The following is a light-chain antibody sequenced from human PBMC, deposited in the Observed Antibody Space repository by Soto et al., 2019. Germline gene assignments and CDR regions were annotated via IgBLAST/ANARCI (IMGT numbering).Light chain of an antibody. V-gene: IGLV3-25*02. CDR2: KDS. Sequence: SYELTQPPSVSVSPGQMARITSSGDALPKQYAYWYQQKPGQAPVLVIYKDSERPSGIPERFSGSSSGTTVTLTISGVQAEDEADYYCQSTDSSGTYLYVFGTGTRSPS. J-gene: IGLJ1*01. CDR3: QSTDSSGTYLYV. CDR1: ALPKQY.